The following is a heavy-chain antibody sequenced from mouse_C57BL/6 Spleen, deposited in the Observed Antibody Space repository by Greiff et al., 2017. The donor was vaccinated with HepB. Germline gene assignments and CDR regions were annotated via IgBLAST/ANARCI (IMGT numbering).Heavy chain of an antibody. CDR1: GYSITSGYY. J-gene: IGHJ4*01. V-gene: IGHV3-6*01. CDR3: ARRDYDGGGYAMDY. Sequence: VQLKESGPGLVKPSQSLSLTCSVTGYSITSGYYWNWIRQFPGNKLEWMGYISYDGSNNYNPSLKNRISITRDTSKNQFFLKLNSVTTEDTATYYCARRDYDGGGYAMDYWGQGTSVTVSS. D-gene: IGHD2-4*01. CDR2: ISYDGSN.